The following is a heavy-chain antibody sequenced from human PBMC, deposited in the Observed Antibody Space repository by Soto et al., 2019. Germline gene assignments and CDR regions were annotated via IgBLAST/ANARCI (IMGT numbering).Heavy chain of an antibody. CDR2: IYYSGST. V-gene: IGHV4-59*01. D-gene: IGHD3-3*01. J-gene: IGHJ6*03. CDR3: ARYYDFWSGYYPADYYYMDV. CDR1: GGSISSYY. Sequence: PSETLSLTCTVSGGSISSYYWSWIRQPPGKGLEWIGYIYYSGSTNYNPSLKSRVTISVDTSKNQFSLKLSSVTAADTAVYYCARYYDFWSGYYPADYYYMDVWGKRTTVTVSS.